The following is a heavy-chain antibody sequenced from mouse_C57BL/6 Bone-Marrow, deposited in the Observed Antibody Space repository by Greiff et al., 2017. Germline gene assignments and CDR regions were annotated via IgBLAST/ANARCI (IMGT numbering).Heavy chain of an antibody. Sequence: QVHVKQPGAELVKPGASVKISCKASGYAFSSYWLNWVKQRPGQGLEWIGKIDPADGDTNYNGKFKGKATLTADKSSSTAYMQLSSLTAEDSAVXFGARSRDYWGQGTSVTVSS. CDR1: GYAFSSYW. CDR2: IDPADGDT. CDR3: ARSRDY. J-gene: IGHJ4*01. V-gene: IGHV1-80*01.